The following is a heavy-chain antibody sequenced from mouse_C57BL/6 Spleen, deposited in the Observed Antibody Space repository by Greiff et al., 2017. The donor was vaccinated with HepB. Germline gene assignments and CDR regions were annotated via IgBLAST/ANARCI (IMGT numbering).Heavy chain of an antibody. D-gene: IGHD1-1*01. V-gene: IGHV1-54*01. CDR3: ASSGYYGSSYPRWFAY. Sequence: VQLQQSGAELVRPGTSVKVSCKASGYAFTNYLIEWVKQRPGQGLEWIGVINPGSGGTNYNEKFKGKATLTADKSSSTAYMQLSSLTSEDSAVYFCASSGYYGSSYPRWFAYWGQGTLVTVSA. J-gene: IGHJ3*01. CDR2: INPGSGGT. CDR1: GYAFTNYL.